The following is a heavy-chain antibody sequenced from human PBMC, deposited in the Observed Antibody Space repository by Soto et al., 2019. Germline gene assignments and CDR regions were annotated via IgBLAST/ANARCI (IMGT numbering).Heavy chain of an antibody. CDR3: ARALKVGATDFDY. V-gene: IGHV1-46*01. D-gene: IGHD1-26*01. CDR1: GYTFTSYD. J-gene: IGHJ4*02. Sequence: ASVKVSCKASGYTFTSYDITWVRQAPGQGLEWMGIINPSGGSTSHAQKFQGRVTLTSDTSTSTVYMEVSSLRSEDTAVYFCARALKVGATDFDYWGQGALVTVSS. CDR2: INPSGGST.